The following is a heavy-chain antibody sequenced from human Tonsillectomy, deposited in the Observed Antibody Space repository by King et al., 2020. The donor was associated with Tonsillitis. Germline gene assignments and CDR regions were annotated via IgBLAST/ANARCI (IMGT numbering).Heavy chain of an antibody. D-gene: IGHD6-19*01. CDR1: GGSISSGSYC. CDR2: IYTTGST. V-gene: IGHV4-61*02. CDR3: ARTGYSSGWPMDY. Sequence: VQLQESGPGLVKPSQTLSLTCTVSGGSISSGSYCWSWIRQPAGKGLEWIGRIYTTGSTKYNPSLKSRVTISVETSKNQFSLKLSSGTSADTAVYYCARTGYSSGWPMDYGGQGTLVTVSS. J-gene: IGHJ4*02.